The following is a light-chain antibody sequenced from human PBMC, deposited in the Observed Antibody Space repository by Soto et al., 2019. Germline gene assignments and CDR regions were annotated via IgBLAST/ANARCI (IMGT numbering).Light chain of an antibody. CDR2: SNN. CDR3: AAWDDSLSWV. J-gene: IGLJ3*02. CDR1: SSNIGSNT. V-gene: IGLV1-44*01. Sequence: QSVLTQPPSASGTPGQRVTISCSGSSSNIGSNTVNWYQQLPGTAPKHLIFSNNQRPSGVPGRFSGSKSGTSASLAISGLQPEDEADYYCAAWDDSLSWVFGGGTKVTVL.